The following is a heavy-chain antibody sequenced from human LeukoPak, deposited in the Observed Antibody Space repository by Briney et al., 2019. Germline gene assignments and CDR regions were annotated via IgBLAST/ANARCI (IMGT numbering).Heavy chain of an antibody. CDR2: ISGSGGST. Sequence: HTGGSLRLSCAASGFTFSSYGMSWVRQAPGKGLEWVSAISGSGGSTYYADSVKGRFTISRDNSKNTLYLQMNSLRAEDTAVYYCAKEFFEFGEEYSSSWAFDYWGQGTLVTVSS. CDR1: GFTFSSYG. J-gene: IGHJ4*02. D-gene: IGHD6-6*01. V-gene: IGHV3-23*01. CDR3: AKEFFEFGEEYSSSWAFDY.